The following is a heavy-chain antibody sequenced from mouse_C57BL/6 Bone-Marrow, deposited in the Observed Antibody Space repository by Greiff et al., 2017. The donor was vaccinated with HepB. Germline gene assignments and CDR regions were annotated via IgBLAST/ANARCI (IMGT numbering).Heavy chain of an antibody. CDR2: IWRGGST. V-gene: IGHV2-5*01. Sequence: QVQLKESGPGLVQPSQSLSITCTVSGFSLTSYGVHWVRQSPGKGLEWLGVIWRGGSTDYNAAFMSRLSITKDNSKSQVFFKMNSLQADDTAIYYGAKRVSKRDYALDYWGQGTSVTVSS. CDR3: AKRVSKRDYALDY. CDR1: GFSLTSYG. J-gene: IGHJ4*01. D-gene: IGHD2-5*01.